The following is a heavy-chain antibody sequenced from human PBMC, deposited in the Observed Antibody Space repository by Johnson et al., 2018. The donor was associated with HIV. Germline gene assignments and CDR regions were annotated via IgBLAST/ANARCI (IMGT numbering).Heavy chain of an antibody. J-gene: IGHJ3*02. Sequence: VQLVESGGGLVKPGGSLRLSCAASGFTFSNAWMSWVRQAPGKGLEWVGRIKSKTDGGTTDYAAPVKGRFTISRADSKNTLYLQMNSLKTEDTAVYYCTTGAPTLLRAFDIWGQGTMVTVSS. CDR2: IKSKTDGGTT. V-gene: IGHV3-15*01. CDR3: TTGAPTLLRAFDI. CDR1: GFTFSNAW.